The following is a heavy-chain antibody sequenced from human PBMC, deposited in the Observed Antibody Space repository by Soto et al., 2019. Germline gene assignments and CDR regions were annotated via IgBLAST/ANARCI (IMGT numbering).Heavy chain of an antibody. D-gene: IGHD6-6*01. V-gene: IGHV1-2*02. J-gene: IGHJ6*02. CDR3: ARDRYGIAARLDYYYGMDV. Sequence: QVQLVQSGAEVKKPGASVKVSCKASGYTFTGYYMHWVRQAPGQGLEWMGWINPNSGGTNYAQKFQGRVTMTRDTSISTAYMELSRLRSDDTAVYYCARDRYGIAARLDYYYGMDVWGQGTTVTVSS. CDR2: INPNSGGT. CDR1: GYTFTGYY.